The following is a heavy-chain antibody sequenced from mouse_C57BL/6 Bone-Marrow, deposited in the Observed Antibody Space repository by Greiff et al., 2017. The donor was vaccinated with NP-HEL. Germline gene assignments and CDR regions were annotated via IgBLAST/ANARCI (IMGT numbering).Heavy chain of an antibody. CDR1: GFSFNTYA. CDR3: VRQGYYEGFAY. Sequence: EAGGGLVQPKGSLKLSCAASGFSFNTYAMNWVRQAPGKGLEWVARIRSKSNNYATYYADSVKDRFTISRDDSESMLYLQMNNLKTEDTAMYYCVRQGYYEGFAYWGQGTLVTVSA. D-gene: IGHD2-3*01. V-gene: IGHV10-1*01. CDR2: IRSKSNNYAT. J-gene: IGHJ3*01.